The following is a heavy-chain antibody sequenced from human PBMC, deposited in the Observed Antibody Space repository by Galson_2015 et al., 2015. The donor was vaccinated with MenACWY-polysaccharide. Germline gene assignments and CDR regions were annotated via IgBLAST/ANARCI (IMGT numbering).Heavy chain of an antibody. D-gene: IGHD3-10*01. CDR3: AKGLGSFDF. CDR2: VTGIDGNT. J-gene: IGHJ4*02. V-gene: IGHV3-23*01. CDR1: GFLFSRYA. Sequence: SLRLSCAASGFLFSRYAMTWVRQAPGKGLEWVSTVTGIDGNTYYAASVKGRFTISRDNSKNTLYLQMNSLRAEDTAIYYCAKGLGSFDFWGQGTLVTVSS.